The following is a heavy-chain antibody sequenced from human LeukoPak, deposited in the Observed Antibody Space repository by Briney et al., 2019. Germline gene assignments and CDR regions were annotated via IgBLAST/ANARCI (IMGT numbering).Heavy chain of an antibody. CDR3: ARGEGDY. D-gene: IGHD1-26*01. CDR2: IYYSGST. J-gene: IGHJ4*02. V-gene: IGHV4-59*12. CDR1: GGSISSYY. Sequence: SETLSLTCTVSGGSISSYYWSWIRQPPGKGLEWIGYIYYSGSTNYNPSLKSRVTISVDTSKNQFSLKLSSVTAADTAVYYCARGEGDYWGQGTLVTVSS.